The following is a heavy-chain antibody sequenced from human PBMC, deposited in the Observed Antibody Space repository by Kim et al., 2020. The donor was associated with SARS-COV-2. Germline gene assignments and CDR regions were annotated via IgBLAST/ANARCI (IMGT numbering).Heavy chain of an antibody. CDR3: ARHRSPDSSGYYSDAFEI. J-gene: IGHJ3*02. CDR1: GGSISSSSYY. D-gene: IGHD3-22*01. Sequence: SETLSLTCTVSGGSISSSSYYWGWIRQPPGKGLEWIGSIYYSGSTYYNPSLKSRVTISVDTSKNQFSLKLSSVTAADTAVYYCARHRSPDSSGYYSDAFEIWGQGTMVTVSS. V-gene: IGHV4-39*01. CDR2: IYYSGST.